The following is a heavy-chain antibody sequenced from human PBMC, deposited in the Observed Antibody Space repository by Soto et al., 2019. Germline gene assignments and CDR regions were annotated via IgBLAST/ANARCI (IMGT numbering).Heavy chain of an antibody. CDR3: ASVVVVPAATTEYYFDY. CDR1: GYTFTSYG. Sequence: QVQLVQSGAEVKKPGASVKVSCKASGYTFTSYGISWVRQAPGQGLEWMGWISAYNGNTNYAQKLQGRVTMTTDTPTHKAYKELRSLRSDATAVYYCASVVVVPAATTEYYFDYWGQRTLVTVSS. J-gene: IGHJ4*02. V-gene: IGHV1-18*01. CDR2: ISAYNGNT. D-gene: IGHD2-2*01.